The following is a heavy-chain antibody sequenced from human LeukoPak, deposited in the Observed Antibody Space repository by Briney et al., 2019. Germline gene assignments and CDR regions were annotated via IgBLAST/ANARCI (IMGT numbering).Heavy chain of an antibody. CDR2: ISGSGGST. D-gene: IGHD6-19*01. V-gene: IGHV3-23*01. CDR1: GFTFSTYA. Sequence: GGSLRLSCAASGFTFSTYAMTWVRQAPGKGLEWVSSISGSGGSTYYADSVRGRFTISRDSSKNTLYLQMNSLRAEDTAVYYCATGGISGRAYYYYCMDVWGKGTTVSVSS. CDR3: ATGGISGRAYYYYCMDV. J-gene: IGHJ6*03.